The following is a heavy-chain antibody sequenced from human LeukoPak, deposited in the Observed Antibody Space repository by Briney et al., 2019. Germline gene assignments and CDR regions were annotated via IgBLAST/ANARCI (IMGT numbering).Heavy chain of an antibody. Sequence: GASVKVSFKASGGTFSSYAISWVRQAPGQGLEWMGRIIPILGIANYAQKFQGRVTITADKSTSTAYMELSSLRSEDTAVHYCARGYRLDDSSGYYRFPSYGMDVWGQGTTVTVSS. CDR1: GGTFSSYA. V-gene: IGHV1-69*04. CDR3: ARGYRLDDSSGYYRFPSYGMDV. CDR2: IIPILGIA. J-gene: IGHJ6*02. D-gene: IGHD3-22*01.